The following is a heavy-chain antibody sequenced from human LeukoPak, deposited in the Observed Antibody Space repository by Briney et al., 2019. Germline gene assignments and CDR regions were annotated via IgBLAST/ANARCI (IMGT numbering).Heavy chain of an antibody. CDR1: GYIFTTYD. Sequence: ASVKVSCKASGYIFTTYDIGWVRQATGQGLEWMGWLSPNSGNAGYAQKFQGRVTISRNTSISTAYMELSSLRSDDTAIYYCARRKFLGWFGPWGQGTLVTVSS. V-gene: IGHV1-8*03. CDR3: ARRKFLGWFGP. J-gene: IGHJ5*02. CDR2: LSPNSGNA. D-gene: IGHD7-27*01.